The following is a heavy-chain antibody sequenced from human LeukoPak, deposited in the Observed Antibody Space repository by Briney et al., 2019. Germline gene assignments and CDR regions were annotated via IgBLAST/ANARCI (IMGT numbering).Heavy chain of an antibody. Sequence: ASVKVSCKASGGTFRSYAISWVRQAPGQGLEWMGGIFPIFGTANYAQKFQGRVAITADKSTSTAYMELSSVRSEDSAVYYCARVGKIIAYCGGDCYQGYAFDIWGQGTMVTVSS. CDR2: IFPIFGTA. V-gene: IGHV1-69*06. CDR1: GGTFRSYA. CDR3: ARVGKIIAYCGGDCYQGYAFDI. D-gene: IGHD2-21*02. J-gene: IGHJ3*02.